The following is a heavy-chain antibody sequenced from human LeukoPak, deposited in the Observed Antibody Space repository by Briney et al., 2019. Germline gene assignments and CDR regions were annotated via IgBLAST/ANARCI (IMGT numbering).Heavy chain of an antibody. J-gene: IGHJ4*02. Sequence: TGESLKISCKGFGYSFTTYWIGWVRQMPGKGLEWMGIIYPGDSDTRYSPSFQGQVTISADKSITTAYLQWSSLKASDTAIYYCARSGTFLTDFEYWGQGTLVTVSS. V-gene: IGHV5-51*01. CDR2: IYPGDSDT. CDR1: GYSFTTYW. CDR3: ARSGTFLTDFEY. D-gene: IGHD3-10*01.